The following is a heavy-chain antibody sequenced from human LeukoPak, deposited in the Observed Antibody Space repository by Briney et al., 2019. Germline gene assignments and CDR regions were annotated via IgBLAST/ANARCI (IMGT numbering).Heavy chain of an antibody. Sequence: GGSLRLSCAASGFTFSSYGMHWVRQAPGKGLEWVAFIRYDGSNKYCADSVKGRFTISRDNSKNTLYLQMNSLRAEDTAVYYCAKDGGSAMVSSFDYWGQGTLVTVSS. J-gene: IGHJ4*02. CDR1: GFTFSSYG. V-gene: IGHV3-30*02. CDR2: IRYDGSNK. D-gene: IGHD5-18*01. CDR3: AKDGGSAMVSSFDY.